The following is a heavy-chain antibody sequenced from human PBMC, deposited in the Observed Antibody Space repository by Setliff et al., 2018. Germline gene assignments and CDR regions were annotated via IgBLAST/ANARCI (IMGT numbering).Heavy chain of an antibody. V-gene: IGHV5-51*01. CDR3: ARHRVGNSGYAIPILDF. CDR1: GYSFTDYW. J-gene: IGHJ4*02. Sequence: GESLKISCKASGYSFTDYWIAWVRQMPGKGLEWIGIIYPSNSNIKYSPSFEAQITFSVDKSITTAYLQWSSLKASDTAIYYCARHRVGNSGYAIPILDFWGQGALVTVS. CDR2: IYPSNSNI. D-gene: IGHD5-12*01.